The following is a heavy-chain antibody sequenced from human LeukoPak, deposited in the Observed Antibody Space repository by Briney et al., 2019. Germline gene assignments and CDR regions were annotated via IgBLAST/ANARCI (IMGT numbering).Heavy chain of an antibody. CDR1: GYRFPNYW. J-gene: IGHJ5*02. Sequence: GESLKISCKASGYRFPNYWIGWVRQMPGKGLEWMGIIYPGDSHTRYSPSFQDHVTISVDKSISTAYLQWSSLKASDTAMYYCARGPYAYTSSATLGSYNWFDPWGQGTLVTVSS. V-gene: IGHV5-51*01. CDR3: ARGPYAYTSSATLGSYNWFDP. D-gene: IGHD2-2*02. CDR2: IYPGDSHT.